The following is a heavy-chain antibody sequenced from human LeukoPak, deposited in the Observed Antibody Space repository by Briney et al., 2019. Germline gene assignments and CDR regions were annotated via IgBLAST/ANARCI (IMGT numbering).Heavy chain of an antibody. V-gene: IGHV4-38-2*02. CDR1: GYSISSGYY. CDR3: ARDLRRIYGSGAGQYSSGWYYFDY. Sequence: PSETLSLTCAVSGYSISSGYYWGWIRQPPGKGLEWIGSIYHSGSTYYNPSLKSRVTISVDTSKNQFSLKLSSVTAADTAVYYCARDLRRIYGSGAGQYSSGWYYFDYWGQGTLVTVSS. J-gene: IGHJ4*02. CDR2: IYHSGST. D-gene: IGHD6-19*01.